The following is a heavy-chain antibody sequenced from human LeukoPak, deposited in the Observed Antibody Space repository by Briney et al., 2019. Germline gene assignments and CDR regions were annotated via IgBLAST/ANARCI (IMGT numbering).Heavy chain of an antibody. V-gene: IGHV1-2*02. CDR2: INPNSGGT. CDR1: GYTFTGYY. D-gene: IGHD3-10*01. CDR3: ARAEPLWFGEFDY. Sequence: ASVKVSCKASGYTFTGYYMHWVRQAPGQGLEWMGWINPNSGGTNYARKFQGRVTMTRDTSISTAYMELSRLRSDDTAVYYCARAEPLWFGEFDYWGQGTLVTVSS. J-gene: IGHJ4*02.